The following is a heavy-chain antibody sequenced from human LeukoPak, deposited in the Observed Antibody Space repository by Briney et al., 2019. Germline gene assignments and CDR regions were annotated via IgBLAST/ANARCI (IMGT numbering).Heavy chain of an antibody. CDR2: IWYDGSNK. CDR3: AGDRATSYFDY. J-gene: IGHJ4*02. D-gene: IGHD1-26*01. CDR1: GFTFRSHG. Sequence: GGSLRLSCAASGFTFRSHGMHWVRQAPGKGLEWVAFIWYDGSNKYYTDSVKGRFTISRDNSKNTLYLQMNGLRAEDTAVYYCAGDRATSYFDYWGQGALVTISS. V-gene: IGHV3-33*01.